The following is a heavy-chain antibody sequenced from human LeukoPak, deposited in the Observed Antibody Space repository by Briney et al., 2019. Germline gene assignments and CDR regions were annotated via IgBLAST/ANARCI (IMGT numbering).Heavy chain of an antibody. J-gene: IGHJ3*02. CDR3: AREMTTVTTGGAFDI. CDR2: INPNSGGT. Sequence: ASVKVSCKASGYTFTGYYMHWVRQAPGQGLEWMGWINPNSGGTNYAQKFQGRVTMTRDTSISTAYMELSRLRSDDTAVYYCAREMTTVTTGGAFDIWGQGTMVTVSS. D-gene: IGHD4-11*01. CDR1: GYTFTGYY. V-gene: IGHV1-2*02.